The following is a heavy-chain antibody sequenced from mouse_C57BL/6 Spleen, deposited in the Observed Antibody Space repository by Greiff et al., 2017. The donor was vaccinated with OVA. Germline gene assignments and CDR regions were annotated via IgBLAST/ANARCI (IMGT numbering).Heavy chain of an antibody. J-gene: IGHJ3*01. CDR1: GYTFTSYW. CDR3: AREGGNYVPWFAY. D-gene: IGHD2-1*01. Sequence: QVQLQQPGAELVKPGASVKMSCKASGYTFTSYWITWVKQRPGQGLEWIGDIYPGSGSTNYNEKFKSKATLTVDTSSSTAYMQLSSLTSEDSAVYYCAREGGNYVPWFAYWGQGTLVTVSA. CDR2: IYPGSGST. V-gene: IGHV1-55*01.